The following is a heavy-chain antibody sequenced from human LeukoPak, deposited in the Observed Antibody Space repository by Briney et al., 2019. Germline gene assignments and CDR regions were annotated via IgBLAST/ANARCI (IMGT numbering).Heavy chain of an antibody. V-gene: IGHV4-59*08. D-gene: IGHD6-13*01. CDR1: GGSISSYY. J-gene: IGHJ4*02. CDR2: IYYSGST. Sequence: PSETLSLTCTVSGGSISSYYWSWIRQPPGKGLEGIGYIYYSGSTNYNPSLKSRVTISVDTSKNQFSLKLSSVTAADTAVYYCARQPRQLAQYYFDYWGQGTLVTVSS. CDR3: ARQPRQLAQYYFDY.